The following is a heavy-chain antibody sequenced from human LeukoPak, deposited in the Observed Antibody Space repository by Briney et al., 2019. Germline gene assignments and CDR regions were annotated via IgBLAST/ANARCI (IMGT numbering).Heavy chain of an antibody. CDR1: GFTFSSYW. CDR3: ARDSSGGSLDY. V-gene: IGHV3-74*01. Sequence: GGSLRLSCAASGFTFSSYWMHWVRQAPGTGLVWVSRINSDGSSTSYADSVKGRFTISRDNAKNTLYLQMNSLRAEDTAVYYCARDSSGGSLDYWGQGTLVTVSS. D-gene: IGHD2-15*01. J-gene: IGHJ4*02. CDR2: INSDGSST.